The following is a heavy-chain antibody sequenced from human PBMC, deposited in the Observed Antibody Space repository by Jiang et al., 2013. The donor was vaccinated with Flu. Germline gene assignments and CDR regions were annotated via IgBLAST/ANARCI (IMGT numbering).Heavy chain of an antibody. Sequence: SGAEVKKPGSSVKVSCKASGGTLTSYGISWVRQAPGQGLEWMGGIIPIFGTSDFAQKFQGRLTITADKSTSTAYMELSGLRSDDTAVYYCARGVGGYSHGYILYWGQGTLVTVS. CDR3: ARGVGGYSHGYILY. CDR2: IIPIFGTS. D-gene: IGHD5-18*01. J-gene: IGHJ4*02. V-gene: IGHV1-69*06. CDR1: GGTLTSYG.